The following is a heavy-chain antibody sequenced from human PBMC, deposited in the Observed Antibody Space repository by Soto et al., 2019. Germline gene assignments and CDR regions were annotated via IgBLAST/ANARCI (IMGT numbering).Heavy chain of an antibody. CDR3: AVFYCSGGSCYGGPRHYFDY. V-gene: IGHV4-31*03. Sequence: QVQLQESGPGLVKPSQTLSLTCTVSGGSISSGGYYWSWIRQHPGKGLEWIGYIYYSGSTYYNPSPKSRVTISVDTSKNQFSLKLSSVTAADTAVYYCAVFYCSGGSCYGGPRHYFDYWGQGTLVTVSS. CDR2: IYYSGST. J-gene: IGHJ4*02. D-gene: IGHD2-15*01. CDR1: GGSISSGGYY.